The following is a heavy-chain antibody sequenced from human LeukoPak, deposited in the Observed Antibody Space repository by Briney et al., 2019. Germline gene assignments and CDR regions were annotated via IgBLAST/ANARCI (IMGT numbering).Heavy chain of an antibody. J-gene: IGHJ5*02. Sequence: GGSLRLSCAASGFIISSYWMTWVRQAPGKGLEWVANIKQDGSEKNYVDSVKGRFTVSRDNAKNSLYLQMNSLRAEDTAVYYCARDSGIVVVPAAITPFYLWGQGTLVTVSS. V-gene: IGHV3-7*01. CDR3: ARDSGIVVVPAAITPFYL. CDR2: IKQDGSEK. CDR1: GFIISSYW. D-gene: IGHD2-2*02.